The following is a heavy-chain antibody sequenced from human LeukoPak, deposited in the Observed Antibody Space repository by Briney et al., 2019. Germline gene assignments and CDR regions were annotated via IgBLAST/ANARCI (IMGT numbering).Heavy chain of an antibody. CDR3: ARVTRVAPSGDYGGDWFDP. CDR2: IYYSGST. Sequence: SETLSLTCTVSGGSISSSSYYWGWIRQPPGKGLEWIGSIYYSGSTYYNPSLKSRVTISVDTSKNQFSLKLSSVTAADTAVYYCARVTRVAPSGDYGGDWFDPWGQGTLVTVSS. V-gene: IGHV4-39*07. CDR1: GGSISSSSYY. J-gene: IGHJ5*02. D-gene: IGHD4-17*01.